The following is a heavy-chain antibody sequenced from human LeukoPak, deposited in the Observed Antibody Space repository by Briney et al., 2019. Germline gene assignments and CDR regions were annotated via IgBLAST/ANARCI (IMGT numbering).Heavy chain of an antibody. D-gene: IGHD4-23*01. J-gene: IGHJ4*02. Sequence: ASVKVSCKASGYTFTSYAMHWVRQAPGQRLEWMGWINAGNGNTKYSQKSQGRVTITRDTSASTAYMELSGLRSEDTAVYYCARRYGGIIPFDYWGQGTLVTVSS. CDR1: GYTFTSYA. CDR2: INAGNGNT. V-gene: IGHV1-3*01. CDR3: ARRYGGIIPFDY.